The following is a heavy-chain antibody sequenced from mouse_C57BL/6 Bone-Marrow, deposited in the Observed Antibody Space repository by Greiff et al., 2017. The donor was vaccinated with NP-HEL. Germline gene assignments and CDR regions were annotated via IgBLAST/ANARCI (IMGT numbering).Heavy chain of an antibody. Sequence: EVQLQQSGPELVKPGASVKIPCKASGYTFTDYNMDWVKQSHGKSLEWIGDINPNNGGTIYNQKFKGKATLTVDKSSSTAYMELRSLTSEDTAVYYGARRGVVTTGFAYWGQGTLVTVSA. CDR3: ARRGVVTTGFAY. D-gene: IGHD2-2*01. CDR1: GYTFTDYN. CDR2: INPNNGGT. V-gene: IGHV1-18*01. J-gene: IGHJ3*01.